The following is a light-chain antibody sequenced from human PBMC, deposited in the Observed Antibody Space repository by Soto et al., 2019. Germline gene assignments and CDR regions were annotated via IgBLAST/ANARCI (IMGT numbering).Light chain of an antibody. V-gene: IGLV2-14*03. J-gene: IGLJ1*01. CDR1: SSDVGGYNF. CDR2: DVN. CDR3: KSYSSSVSYV. Sequence: QSALTQPASVSGSPGQSITISCTGTSSDVGGYNFVSWYQQYPGRAPKLMIYDVNNRPSGVSNRFYGSKSGNTASLTISGLQPEDEADYYCKSYSSSVSYVFGTGTKVTVL.